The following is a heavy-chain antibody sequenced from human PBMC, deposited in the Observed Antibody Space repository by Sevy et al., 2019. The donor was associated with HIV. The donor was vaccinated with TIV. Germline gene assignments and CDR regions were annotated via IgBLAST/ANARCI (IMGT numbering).Heavy chain of an antibody. Sequence: ASVKVSCKASGYTFTNYYMHWVRQAPGQGLEWMGLINPSGGSTSYAQKFQGRVTMTRDTSTSTVYMELSSPRSEDTAVYYCARVYYYDYSGPGYWGQGTLVTVSS. CDR1: GYTFTNYY. CDR3: ARVYYYDYSGPGY. CDR2: INPSGGST. D-gene: IGHD3-22*01. J-gene: IGHJ4*02. V-gene: IGHV1-46*01.